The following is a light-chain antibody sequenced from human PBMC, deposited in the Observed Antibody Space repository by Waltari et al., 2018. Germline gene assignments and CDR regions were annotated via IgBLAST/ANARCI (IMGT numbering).Light chain of an antibody. CDR2: GAS. J-gene: IGKJ1*01. CDR3: QHYVRLPAT. Sequence: EIVLTQSPGSLSSSPGERVPLSSRAGQSVSRALAWYQQKPGQAPRLLIFGASNRATGIPDRFSGSGSETDFSLTISRLEPEDFAVYYCQHYVRLPATFGRGTKVEIK. CDR1: QSVSRA. V-gene: IGKV3-20*01.